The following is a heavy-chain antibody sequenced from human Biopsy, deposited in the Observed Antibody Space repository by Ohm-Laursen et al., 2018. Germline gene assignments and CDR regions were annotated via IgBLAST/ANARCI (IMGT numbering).Heavy chain of an antibody. CDR1: GYSFTSYY. J-gene: IGHJ4*02. CDR3: ARNTGWYGDLYYFNY. V-gene: IGHV1-46*01. D-gene: IGHD6-19*01. Sequence: ASVKVSCKTSGYSFTSYYMHWVRQAPGQGLEWMGMINPSGSTTSYPQIFQGRVTMTRDTSKSTVYMELSSLRSADTAVYFCARNTGWYGDLYYFNYWGQGTLVTVSS. CDR2: INPSGSTT.